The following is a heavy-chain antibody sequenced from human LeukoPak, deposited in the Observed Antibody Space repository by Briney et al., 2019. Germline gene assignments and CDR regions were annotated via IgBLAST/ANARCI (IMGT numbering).Heavy chain of an antibody. CDR2: INPNSGGT. Sequence: ASVKVSCKASGYTFTGCYIHWVRQAPGQALEWMGWINPNSGGTNSAQQFQGRVTLTRDTSISTAYMELSRLRSDDTAVYYCARDLGYYDRLDQFDCWGQGTLVTVFS. J-gene: IGHJ4*02. V-gene: IGHV1-2*02. CDR3: ARDLGYYDRLDQFDC. CDR1: GYTFTGCY. D-gene: IGHD3-22*01.